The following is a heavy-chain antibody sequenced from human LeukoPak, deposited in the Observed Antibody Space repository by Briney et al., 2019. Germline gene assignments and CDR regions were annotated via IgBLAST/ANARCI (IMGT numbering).Heavy chain of an antibody. Sequence: GGSLRLSCAASGFTFSSYPMIWVRQAPGRRLEWVSTIDASGGSIYYADSVKGRFTVSRDNSKSMLYVQMNSLRAEDTAVYYCARRDLSGYFDYWGQGALVTVSS. V-gene: IGHV3-23*01. D-gene: IGHD2/OR15-2a*01. CDR3: ARRDLSGYFDY. CDR1: GFTFSSYP. J-gene: IGHJ4*02. CDR2: IDASGGSI.